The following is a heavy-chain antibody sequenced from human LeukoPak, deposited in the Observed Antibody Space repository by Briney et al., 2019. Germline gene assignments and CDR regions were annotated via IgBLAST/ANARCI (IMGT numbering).Heavy chain of an antibody. J-gene: IGHJ6*04. Sequence: GGSLRLSCAASGFTFSSYEMNWVRQAPGKGLEWVSYISSSGSTVYYADSVKGRFTISRDNAMNSLYLQMNSLRAEDTAVYYCARDQFVLRYLDHPYYYGMDVWGKGTTVTVSS. CDR3: ARDQFVLRYLDHPYYYGMDV. CDR1: GFTFSSYE. D-gene: IGHD3-9*01. CDR2: ISSSGSTV. V-gene: IGHV3-48*03.